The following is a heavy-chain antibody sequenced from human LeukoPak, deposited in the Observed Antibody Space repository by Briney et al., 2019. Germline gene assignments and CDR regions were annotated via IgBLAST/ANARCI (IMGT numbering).Heavy chain of an antibody. J-gene: IGHJ4*02. D-gene: IGHD4-17*01. CDR2: IYYSGST. CDR3: ARHSYGDYEFIDY. Sequence: PSETLSLTCTVSGGSISSYYWSWIRQPPGKGLEWIGYIYYSGSTNYNPSLKSRVTISVDTSKNQFSLKLSSVTAADTAVYYCARHSYGDYEFIDYWGQGTLVTVSS. CDR1: GGSISSYY. V-gene: IGHV4-59*08.